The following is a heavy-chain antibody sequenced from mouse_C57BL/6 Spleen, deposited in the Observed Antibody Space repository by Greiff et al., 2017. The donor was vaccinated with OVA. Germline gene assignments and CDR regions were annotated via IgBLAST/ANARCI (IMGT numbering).Heavy chain of an antibody. CDR1: GYTFTTYP. CDR2: FHPYNDDT. V-gene: IGHV1-47*01. D-gene: IGHD1-1*01. CDR3: AKGDYYGSDWYFDV. J-gene: IGHJ1*03. Sequence: QVQLQQSGAELVKPGASVKMSCKASGYTFTTYPIEWMKQNHGKSLEWIGNFHPYNDDTKYNEKFKGKATLTVEKSSSTVYLELSRLTSDDSAVYYCAKGDYYGSDWYFDVWGTGTTVTVSS.